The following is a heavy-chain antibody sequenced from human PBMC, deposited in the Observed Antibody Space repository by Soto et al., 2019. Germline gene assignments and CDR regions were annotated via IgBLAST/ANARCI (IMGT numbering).Heavy chain of an antibody. CDR2: ISYDGSNK. CDR3: AREAATVTSYYYYGMDV. J-gene: IGHJ6*02. CDR1: GFTFSSYA. Sequence: GGSLRLSCAASGFTFSSYAMHWVRQAPGKGLEWVAVISYDGSNKYYADSVKGRFTISRDNSKNTLYLQMNSLRAEDTAVYYCAREAATVTSYYYYGMDVWGQGTTVTVSS. D-gene: IGHD4-17*01. V-gene: IGHV3-30-3*01.